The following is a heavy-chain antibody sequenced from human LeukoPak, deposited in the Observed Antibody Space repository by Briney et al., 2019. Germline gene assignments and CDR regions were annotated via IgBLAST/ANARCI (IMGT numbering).Heavy chain of an antibody. Sequence: SVWFSCKTFGYTFTSYYIHWVRQAPGQGLEWMGIINPSGGSTTYTQKFQGRLTMTSDTSTSTGYMELSSLRSEDTAVYYCARSSAYYNEADMWGQGTMVTVSS. CDR1: GYTFTSYY. CDR2: INPSGGST. CDR3: ARSSAYYNEADM. J-gene: IGHJ3*02. V-gene: IGHV1-46*01. D-gene: IGHD3-9*01.